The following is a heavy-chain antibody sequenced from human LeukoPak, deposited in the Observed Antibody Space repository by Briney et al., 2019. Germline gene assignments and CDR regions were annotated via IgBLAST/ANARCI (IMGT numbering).Heavy chain of an antibody. V-gene: IGHV3-30*03. CDR3: ARVGIAVAVDPFYYGMDV. CDR2: ISYDGSNK. J-gene: IGHJ6*02. Sequence: GGSLRLSCAASGFTFSSYGMHWVRQDPGKGLEWVAVISYDGSNKYYADSVKGRFTISRDNSKNSLYLQMNSLRAEDTAVYYCARVGIAVAVDPFYYGMDVWGQGTTVTVSS. D-gene: IGHD6-19*01. CDR1: GFTFSSYG.